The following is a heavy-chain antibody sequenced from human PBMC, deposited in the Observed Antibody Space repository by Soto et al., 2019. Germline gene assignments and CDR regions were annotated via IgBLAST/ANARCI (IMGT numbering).Heavy chain of an antibody. CDR1: RFTFSDYG. CDR3: ARERRDAFAI. Sequence: GWSLRLACAASRFTFSDYGMHWVRQAPGKGLEWVARIWYDGINKYYTDSVKGRLTISRDNSKNTVYLQMNSLRAEDTAVYYCARERRDAFAIWGQGTMVTVSS. J-gene: IGHJ3*02. V-gene: IGHV3-33*01. CDR2: IWYDGINK.